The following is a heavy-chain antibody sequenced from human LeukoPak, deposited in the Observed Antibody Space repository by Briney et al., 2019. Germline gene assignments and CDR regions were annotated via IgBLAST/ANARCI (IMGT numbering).Heavy chain of an antibody. V-gene: IGHV4-59*01. CDR3: ARGYSYAKGAFDI. D-gene: IGHD5-18*01. J-gene: IGHJ3*02. CDR1: GGSISSYY. Sequence: SETLSLTCTVSGGSISSYYWSWIRQPPGKGLEWIGYIYYSGSTNYNPSLKSRVAISVDTSKNQFSLKLSSVTAADTAVYYCARGYSYAKGAFDIRGQGTMVTVSS. CDR2: IYYSGST.